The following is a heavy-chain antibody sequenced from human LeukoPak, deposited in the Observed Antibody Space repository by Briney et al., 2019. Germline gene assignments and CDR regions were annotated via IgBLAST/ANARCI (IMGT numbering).Heavy chain of an antibody. CDR1: GFTFSSYG. CDR3: ARDPPRDGYNLEY. J-gene: IGHJ4*02. V-gene: IGHV3-30*03. D-gene: IGHD5-24*01. Sequence: PGGSLRLSCAASGFTFSSYGMHWVRQAPGKGLEWVAVISYDGSNKYYADSVKGRFTISRDNSKNTLYLQMNSLRAEDTAVYYCARDPPRDGYNLEYWGQGTLVTVSS. CDR2: ISYDGSNK.